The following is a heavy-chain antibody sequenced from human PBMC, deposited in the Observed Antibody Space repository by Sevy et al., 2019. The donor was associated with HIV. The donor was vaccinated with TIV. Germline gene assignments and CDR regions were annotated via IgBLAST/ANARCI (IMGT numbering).Heavy chain of an antibody. D-gene: IGHD2-15*01. CDR1: GFTFRRYA. V-gene: IGHV3-30*04. Sequence: GGSLRLSCAASGFTFRRYAMHWVRQAPGQGLESVAVISYDGGKTYHADSVKGRFTISRDNSENTLYLQMNSLRAEDTAVYYCTRDGGGDYFDYWGLGTLVNVSS. CDR2: ISYDGGKT. CDR3: TRDGGGDYFDY. J-gene: IGHJ4*02.